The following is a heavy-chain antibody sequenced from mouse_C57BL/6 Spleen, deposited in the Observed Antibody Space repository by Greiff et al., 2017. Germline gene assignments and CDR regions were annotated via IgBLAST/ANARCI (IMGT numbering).Heavy chain of an antibody. CDR3: ARGGNYGYAMDY. J-gene: IGHJ4*01. Sequence: EVQLQQSGPELVKPGASVKISCKASGYTFTDYYMNWVKQSHGKSLEWIGDLNPNNGGTSYNQKFKGKATWTVDKSSSTAYMELRSLTSEDSAVYYCARGGNYGYAMDYWGQGTSVTVSS. CDR1: GYTFTDYY. V-gene: IGHV1-26*01. CDR2: LNPNNGGT. D-gene: IGHD2-1*01.